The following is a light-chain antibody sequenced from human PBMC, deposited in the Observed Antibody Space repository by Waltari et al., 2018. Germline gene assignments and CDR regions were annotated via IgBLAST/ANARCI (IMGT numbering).Light chain of an antibody. CDR3: LLYYGGARV. CDR1: TGAVTSGHY. J-gene: IGLJ3*02. Sequence: QIVVTQEPSLTVSPGGTVTPTCAFSTGAVTSGHYQNWFQQKPGQAPSALIYSTTNKHSCTPARFAGSLLEVKAALTLSGVQPDDEAEYYCLLYYGGARVFGGGTKLTVL. V-gene: IGLV7-43*01. CDR2: STT.